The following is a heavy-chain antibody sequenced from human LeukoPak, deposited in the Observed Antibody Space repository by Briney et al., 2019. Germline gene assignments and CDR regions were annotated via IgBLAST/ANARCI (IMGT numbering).Heavy chain of an antibody. CDR3: ARERNWNEPFDY. D-gene: IGHD1-1*01. CDR2: INHSGST. CDR1: GGSFSGYY. Sequence: PSETLSLTCAVYGGSFSGYYWSWIRQPPGKGLEWIGEINHSGSTNYNPSLKSRVTISVDTSKNQFSLKLSSVTAADTAVYYCARERNWNEPFDYWGQGTLVTVSS. V-gene: IGHV4-34*01. J-gene: IGHJ4*02.